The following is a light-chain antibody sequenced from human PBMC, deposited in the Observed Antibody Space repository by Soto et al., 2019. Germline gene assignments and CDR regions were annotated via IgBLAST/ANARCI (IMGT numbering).Light chain of an antibody. Sequence: QSALTQPASVSGSPGQSITISCTGTSSDVGSYNLVSWYQQHPGKAPKLMIYEESNRPSGVSNRFSGSKSGNTASLTISGLQAEDEADYYCCSDVSFYTLGVFGGGTKVTVL. CDR3: CSDVSFYTLGV. CDR1: SSDVGSYNL. V-gene: IGLV2-23*01. CDR2: EES. J-gene: IGLJ3*02.